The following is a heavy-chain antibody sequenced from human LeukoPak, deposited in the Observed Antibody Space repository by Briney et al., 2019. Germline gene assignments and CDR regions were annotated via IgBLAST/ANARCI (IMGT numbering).Heavy chain of an antibody. J-gene: IGHJ4*02. CDR3: ARDLRGDYDFWSGRFPID. Sequence: GRSLRLSCEASGFTFSHYAMHWVRQAPGKGLEWVAVMSSDGNKNYYADSVKGRFTISRDNSKDTLYLEMHSLIREDTAVYYCARDLRGDYDFWSGRFPIDWGRGTLVTVPS. CDR2: MSSDGNKN. CDR1: GFTFSHYA. V-gene: IGHV3-30*04. D-gene: IGHD3-3*01.